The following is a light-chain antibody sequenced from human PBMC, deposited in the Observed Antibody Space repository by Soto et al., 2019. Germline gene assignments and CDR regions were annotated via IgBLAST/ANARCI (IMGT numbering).Light chain of an antibody. CDR1: QSVLYSSNNKNY. CDR2: WAS. V-gene: IGKV4-1*01. J-gene: IGKJ3*01. Sequence: DIVMTQSPDSLAVSLGERATINCKSSQSVLYSSNNKNYLAWYQQKPGQPPKLLIYWASTRESGVPDRFSGSGSGTDFTLTISSLQAEDVAVHYCQQYYSKVTFGPGTKVDI. CDR3: QQYYSKVT.